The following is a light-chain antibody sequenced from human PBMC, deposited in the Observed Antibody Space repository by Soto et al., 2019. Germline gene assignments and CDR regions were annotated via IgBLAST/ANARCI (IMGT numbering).Light chain of an antibody. Sequence: QSALTQPASVSGSPGQSITISCTGTSSDVGGYNYVSWYKQHPGKAPELIIYDVSNRPSGVSNRFSASKSGNTASLTISGLQAEDEADYYCSSYTTSSASVLFGGGTKVTVL. CDR3: SSYTTSSASVL. V-gene: IGLV2-14*01. CDR1: SSDVGGYNY. CDR2: DVS. J-gene: IGLJ2*01.